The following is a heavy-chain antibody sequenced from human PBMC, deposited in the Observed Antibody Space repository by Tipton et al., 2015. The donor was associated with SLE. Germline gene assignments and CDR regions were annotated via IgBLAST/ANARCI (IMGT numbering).Heavy chain of an antibody. CDR2: IYYSGST. V-gene: IGHV4-61*10. CDR1: GGSISCGSYY. Sequence: TLSLTCTVSGGSISCGSYYWSWIRQPAGKGLGWIGYIYYSGSTNYNPSLKSRVTISVDTSKNQFSLRLTSVTAADTAVYYCGRHKTATRAFDFWGQGTLVTVSS. CDR3: GRHKTATRAFDF. J-gene: IGHJ3*01. D-gene: IGHD1-1*01.